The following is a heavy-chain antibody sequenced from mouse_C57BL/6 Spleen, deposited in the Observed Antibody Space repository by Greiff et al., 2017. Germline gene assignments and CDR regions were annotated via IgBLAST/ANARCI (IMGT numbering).Heavy chain of an antibody. V-gene: IGHV1-7*01. Sequence: VQLQQSGAELVKPGASVKLSCTASGYTFTSYWMHWVKQRPGQGLEWIGYINPSSGYTKYNQKFKDKATLTADQTSSTAYMQLSSLTYEDAAVYYCARSDGSGYGFAYWGQGTLVTVSA. J-gene: IGHJ3*01. CDR1: GYTFTSYW. D-gene: IGHD1-1*01. CDR2: INPSSGYT. CDR3: ARSDGSGYGFAY.